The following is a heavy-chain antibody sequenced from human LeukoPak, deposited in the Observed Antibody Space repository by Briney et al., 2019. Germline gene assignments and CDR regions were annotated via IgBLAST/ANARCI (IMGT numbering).Heavy chain of an antibody. V-gene: IGHV3-11*01. CDR3: ARPLAQWWELRGGPNAFDI. CDR2: ISSSGSTI. Sequence: PGGSLRLSCAASGFTFSDYYMSWIRHAPGNGLEWVSYISSSGSTIYYAYSVKGRFTIARDNAKNSLYLQMNSLRAEDTAVYYCARPLAQWWELRGGPNAFDIWGQGTMVTVSS. CDR1: GFTFSDYY. D-gene: IGHD1-26*01. J-gene: IGHJ3*02.